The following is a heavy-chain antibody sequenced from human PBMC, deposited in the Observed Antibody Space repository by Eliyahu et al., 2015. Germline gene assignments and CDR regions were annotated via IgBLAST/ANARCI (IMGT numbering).Heavy chain of an antibody. Sequence: QVQLQQWGAGLLKPSXTLSXTXAVYGGSFSGYYWSWIRQPPGKGLEWIGEINHSGSTNYNPSLKSRVTISVDTSKNQFSLKLSSVTAADTAVYYCAPPYNWNAPWGQGTLVTVSS. V-gene: IGHV4-34*01. D-gene: IGHD3-16*01. CDR1: GGSFSGYY. CDR2: INHSGST. CDR3: APPYNWNAP. J-gene: IGHJ5*02.